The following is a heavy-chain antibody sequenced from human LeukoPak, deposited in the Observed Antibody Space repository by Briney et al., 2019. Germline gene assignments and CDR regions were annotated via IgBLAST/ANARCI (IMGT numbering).Heavy chain of an antibody. D-gene: IGHD2-15*01. Sequence: PSETLSLTCTVSGGSISSSNYYWGWIRQPPGKGLEWIGRIYYSGTTYSSPSLKSRVTISVDTSKNQFSLKLSSVTAADTAVYYCARPNIRYCSGDACSNDGSDYWGQGTLVTVSS. CDR2: IYYSGTT. CDR1: GGSISSSNYY. J-gene: IGHJ4*02. V-gene: IGHV4-39*07. CDR3: ARPNIRYCSGDACSNDGSDY.